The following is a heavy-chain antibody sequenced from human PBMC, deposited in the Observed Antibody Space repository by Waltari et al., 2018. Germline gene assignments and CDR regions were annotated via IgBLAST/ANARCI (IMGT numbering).Heavy chain of an antibody. V-gene: IGHV3-9*01. CDR2: INWNSRSI. CDR3: AKARDYADYRNAFDV. J-gene: IGHJ3*01. D-gene: IGHD4-17*01. CDR1: GFTFGDYG. Sequence: EFQLVESGGGLAQPGRSLRLSCDSSGFTFGDYGIHWVRQGPGKGLEWVAGINWNSRSIGYADSVKGRFTISRENAKSSLSLQMNSLRPEDTALYYCAKARDYADYRNAFDVWGQGTLVTVS.